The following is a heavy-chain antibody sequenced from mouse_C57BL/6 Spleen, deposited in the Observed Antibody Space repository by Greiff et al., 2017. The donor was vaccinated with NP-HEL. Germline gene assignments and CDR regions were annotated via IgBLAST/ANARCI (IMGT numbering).Heavy chain of an antibody. CDR3: ARVYGSSHWYFDV. Sequence: VQLQQPGAELVKPGASVKMSCKASGYTFTSYWITWVKQRPGQGLEWIGDIYPGSGSTNYNEKFKSKATLTVDTSSSTAYMQLSSLTSEDSAVYYCARVYGSSHWYFDVWGTGTRSPSPQ. V-gene: IGHV1-55*01. J-gene: IGHJ1*03. CDR2: IYPGSGST. D-gene: IGHD1-1*01. CDR1: GYTFTSYW.